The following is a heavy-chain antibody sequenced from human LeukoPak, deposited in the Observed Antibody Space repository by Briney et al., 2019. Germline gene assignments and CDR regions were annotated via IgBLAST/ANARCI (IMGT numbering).Heavy chain of an antibody. V-gene: IGHV3-30*09. CDR1: GFTFSSHA. CDR3: ASDAGATGYYYYGMDV. CDR2: ISYDGSNK. J-gene: IGHJ6*02. Sequence: GGSLTLSCAASGFTFSSHAMHWIRQAPGKGLEWVAVISYDGSNKYYADSVKGRLAISRDNSKNTLYLQMNSLRAEDTAVYYCASDAGATGYYYYGMDVWGQGTTVTVSS. D-gene: IGHD1-26*01.